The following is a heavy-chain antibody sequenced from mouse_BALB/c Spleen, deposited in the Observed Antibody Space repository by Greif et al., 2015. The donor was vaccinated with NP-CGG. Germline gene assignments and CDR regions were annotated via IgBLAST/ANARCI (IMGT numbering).Heavy chain of an antibody. D-gene: IGHD1-1*01. CDR3: ARNYYGSSYYAMDY. J-gene: IGHJ4*01. CDR1: GFSLTSYG. V-gene: IGHV2-2*02. CDR2: IWSGGST. Sequence: VKVVESGPGLVQPSQSLSITCTVPGFSLTSYGVHWVRQSPGKGLEWLGVIWSGGSTDYNAAFISRLSISKDNSKSXVFFKMNSLQANDTAIYYCARNYYGSSYYAMDYWGQGTSVTVSS.